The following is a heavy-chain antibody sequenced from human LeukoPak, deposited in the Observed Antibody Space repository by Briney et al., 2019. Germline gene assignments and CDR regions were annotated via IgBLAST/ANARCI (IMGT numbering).Heavy chain of an antibody. V-gene: IGHV4-59*01. Sequence: SETLSLTCTVSGGSISSSYWCWIRQPPRGGLLGCRDSFYGGGTNYNPSPKSRVTISVDTSKNQFSLKLSSVAAADTAVYYCASGTHPSSYYDFWGSYYYYYYMDVWGKGTTVTVSS. D-gene: IGHD3-3*01. CDR3: ASGTHPSSYYDFWGSYYYYYYMDV. J-gene: IGHJ6*03. CDR1: GGSISSSY. CDR2: SFYGGGT.